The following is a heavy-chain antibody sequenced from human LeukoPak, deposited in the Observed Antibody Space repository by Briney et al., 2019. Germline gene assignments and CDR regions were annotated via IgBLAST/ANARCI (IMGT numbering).Heavy chain of an antibody. J-gene: IGHJ4*02. CDR1: GASISSYY. CDR3: ARSDGSSSQPPAIDY. Sequence: SETLSLTCTVSGASISSYYWSWIRQPPGEGLEWIGYIFYRGSTNYNPSLKSRVTISVDTSKNQFSLKLSSVTAADTAVYYCARSDGSSSQPPAIDYWGQGTLVTVSS. D-gene: IGHD6-13*01. CDR2: IFYRGST. V-gene: IGHV4-59*01.